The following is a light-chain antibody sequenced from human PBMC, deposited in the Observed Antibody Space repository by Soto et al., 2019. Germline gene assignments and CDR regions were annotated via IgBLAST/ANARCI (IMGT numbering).Light chain of an antibody. Sequence: EVVLTQSPGTLSLSPGERATLSCRASQTVGSSCIAWYQQKPGQTPRLLIYGASSRATGVPDRFSGSGSGTDFTLTISRLEAEDFAVYYCQHYASSWWMFGQGTKVDIK. J-gene: IGKJ1*01. CDR2: GAS. CDR1: QTVGSSC. CDR3: QHYASSWWM. V-gene: IGKV3-20*01.